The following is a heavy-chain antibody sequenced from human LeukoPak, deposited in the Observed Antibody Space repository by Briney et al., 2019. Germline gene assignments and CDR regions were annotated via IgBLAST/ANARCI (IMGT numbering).Heavy chain of an antibody. J-gene: IGHJ3*02. V-gene: IGHV4-61*02. CDR2: IYTSGST. D-gene: IGHD3-22*01. CDR1: GGSISSGSYY. CDR3: ARSRRRYYYDSSASDAFDI. Sequence: PSQTLSLTCTVSGGSISSGSYYWSWIRQPAGKGLEWIGRIYTSGSTNYNPSLKSRVTISVDTSKNQFSLKLSSVTAADTAVYYCARSRRRYYYDSSASDAFDIWGQGTMVTVSS.